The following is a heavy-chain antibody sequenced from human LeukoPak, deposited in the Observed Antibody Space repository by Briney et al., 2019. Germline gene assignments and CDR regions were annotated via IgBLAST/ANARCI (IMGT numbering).Heavy chain of an antibody. CDR1: GGSFSGYY. CDR2: INHSGST. D-gene: IGHD6-6*01. J-gene: IGHJ4*02. CDR3: ARGLRSIAAYPY. V-gene: IGHV4-34*01. Sequence: SETLSLTCAVSGGSFSGYYWSWIRQPPGKGLEWIGEINHSGSTNYNPSLKSRVTISVDTSKNQFSLKLSSVTAADTAVYYCARGLRSIAAYPYWGQGTLVTVSS.